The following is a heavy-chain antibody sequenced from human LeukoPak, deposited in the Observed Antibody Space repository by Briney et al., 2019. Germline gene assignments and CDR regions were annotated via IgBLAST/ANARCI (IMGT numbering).Heavy chain of an antibody. V-gene: IGHV4-59*01. J-gene: IGHJ4*02. D-gene: IGHD3-22*01. CDR3: AREGYYDSSGYPYFDY. CDR2: IYYSGST. Sequence: SETLSLTCTVSGGSISSYYWSWIRQPPGKGLEWIGYIYYSGSTNYIPSLKSRVTISVDTSKNQFSLKLSSVTAADTAVYYCAREGYYDSSGYPYFDYWGQGTLVTVSS. CDR1: GGSISSYY.